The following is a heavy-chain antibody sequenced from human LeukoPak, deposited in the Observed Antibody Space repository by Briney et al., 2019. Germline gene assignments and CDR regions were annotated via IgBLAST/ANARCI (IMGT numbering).Heavy chain of an antibody. D-gene: IGHD3-10*01. V-gene: IGHV3-30-3*01. Sequence: GGSLRLSCAASGFTFSNYAMHWVRQAPGKGLEWVAVISYDGSNKYYADSVKGRFTISRDNSKNTLYLQMNSLRAEDTAVYYCARSYGSGTYSDFDYWGQGTLVTVSS. CDR2: ISYDGSNK. CDR3: ARSYGSGTYSDFDY. J-gene: IGHJ4*02. CDR1: GFTFSNYA.